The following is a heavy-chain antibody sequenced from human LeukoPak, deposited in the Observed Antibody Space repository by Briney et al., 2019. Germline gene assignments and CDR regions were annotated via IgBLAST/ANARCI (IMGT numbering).Heavy chain of an antibody. V-gene: IGHV3-73*01. CDR2: IRRKAGSYAT. Sequence: GGSLRLSCVASGFTFSGSAMHWVRQASGKGLEWVARIRRKAGSYATEYAASVKGRFTISREDSKNTAYLQMNSLKTEDTAVYYCTGGTTVTTLDYWGQGTLVTVSS. J-gene: IGHJ4*02. CDR1: GFTFSGSA. D-gene: IGHD4-17*01. CDR3: TGGTTVTTLDY.